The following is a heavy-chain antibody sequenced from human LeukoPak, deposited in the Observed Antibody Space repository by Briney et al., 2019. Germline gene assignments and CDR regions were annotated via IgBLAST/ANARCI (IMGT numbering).Heavy chain of an antibody. CDR2: IYPGDSDT. V-gene: IGHV5-51*01. J-gene: IGHJ4*02. D-gene: IGHD2-15*01. CDR3: ARRGLCSGGICYLYYFDY. Sequence: GESLKISCRVSGYNFTNYWIGWVRQMPGQGLEWMGIIYPGDSDTKYSPSFQGQVTISADRSISTAYLQWSSLKASDTAMYYCARRGLCSGGICYLYYFDYWGQGTLVTVSS. CDR1: GYNFTNYW.